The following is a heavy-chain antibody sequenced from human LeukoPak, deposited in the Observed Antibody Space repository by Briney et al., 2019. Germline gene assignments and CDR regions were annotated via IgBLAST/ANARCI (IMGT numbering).Heavy chain of an antibody. D-gene: IGHD3-10*01. Sequence: SETLSLTCTVSGGSTSSYYWSWIRQPPGKGLEWIGYIYYSGSTNYNPSLKSRVTISVDTSKNQFSLKLSSVTAADTAVYYCARTYYYGSGMKIDPWGQGTLVTVSS. CDR1: GGSTSSYY. J-gene: IGHJ5*02. CDR3: ARTYYYGSGMKIDP. CDR2: IYYSGST. V-gene: IGHV4-59*01.